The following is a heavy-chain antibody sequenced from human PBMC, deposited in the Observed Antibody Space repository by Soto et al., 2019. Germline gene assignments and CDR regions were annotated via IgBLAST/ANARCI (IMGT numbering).Heavy chain of an antibody. CDR1: GYTFTNYG. Sequence: QVQLVQSGAEVKKPGASVKVSCKASGYTFTNYGFSRVRQAPGQRLERMGWISAYNGNTKHAQKLQGRVTLTTDTSTSTAYMELRSLRSDHTAVYYGARVLGAGMEDSWGQGTPVTVSS. J-gene: IGHJ4*02. D-gene: IGHD6-19*01. CDR3: ARVLGAGMEDS. CDR2: ISAYNGNT. V-gene: IGHV1-18*01.